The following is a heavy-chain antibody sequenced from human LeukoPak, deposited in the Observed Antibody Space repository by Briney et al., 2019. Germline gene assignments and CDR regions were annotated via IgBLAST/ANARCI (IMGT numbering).Heavy chain of an antibody. V-gene: IGHV3-30*04. Sequence: GGSLRLSCAASGFTFSSYAMHWGRQAPGKGLEWVAVISYDGRNTFNADSVKGRFIISRDNSENTLYLQMNSLRAEDTAVYYCVRDASYCSGGSCYTAECFQDWGQGTLVTVSS. CDR1: GFTFSSYA. J-gene: IGHJ1*01. D-gene: IGHD2-15*01. CDR2: ISYDGRNT. CDR3: VRDASYCSGGSCYTAECFQD.